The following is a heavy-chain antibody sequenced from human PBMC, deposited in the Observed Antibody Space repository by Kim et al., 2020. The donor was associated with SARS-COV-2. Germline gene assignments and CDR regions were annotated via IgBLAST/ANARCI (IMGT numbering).Heavy chain of an antibody. D-gene: IGHD1-26*01. CDR3: AKAHELFSIVGATGGGAFDY. Sequence: GGSLRLSCAASGFTFGDYAMHWVRQAPGKGLEWVSGISWNSGSIGYADSVKGRFTISRDNAKNSLYLQMNSLRAEDTALYYCAKAHELFSIVGATGGGAFDYWGQGTLVTVSS. J-gene: IGHJ4*02. CDR2: ISWNSGSI. V-gene: IGHV3-9*01. CDR1: GFTFGDYA.